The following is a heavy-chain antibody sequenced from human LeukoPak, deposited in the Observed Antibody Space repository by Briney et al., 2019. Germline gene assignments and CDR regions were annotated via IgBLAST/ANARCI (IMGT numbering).Heavy chain of an antibody. Sequence: ASVKVSCKASGYTFTSYAMNWVRQAPGQGLEWMGWINTNTGNPTYAQGFTGRFVFSLDTSFSTAYMQISSLKAEDTAVYYCARSSLLWFGELFVAFDIWAKGQWSPSLQ. CDR2: INTNTGNP. D-gene: IGHD3-10*01. CDR1: GYTFTSYA. V-gene: IGHV7-4-1*02. CDR3: ARSSLLWFGELFVAFDI. J-gene: IGHJ3*02.